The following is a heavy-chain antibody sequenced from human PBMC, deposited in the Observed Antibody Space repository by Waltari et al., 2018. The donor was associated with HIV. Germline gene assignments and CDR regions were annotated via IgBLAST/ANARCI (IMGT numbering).Heavy chain of an antibody. CDR3: AGTSYDLLQGYYFDF. CDR2: ISHSGNV. D-gene: IGHD3-3*01. J-gene: IGHJ4*02. V-gene: IGHV4-38-2*02. CDR1: DYFISSAYY. Sequence: QVQLQESGPGLVKPSETLSLTCSVSDYFISSAYYWGWIRQSPGRGLEWIGSISHSGNVCYNPSLKSRTTIVGNPSKNQCFLRLASATAADTAVYYCAGTSYDLLQGYYFDFWGQGRPVTVSS.